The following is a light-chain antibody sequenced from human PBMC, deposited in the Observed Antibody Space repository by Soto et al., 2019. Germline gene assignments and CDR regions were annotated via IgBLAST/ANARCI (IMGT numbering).Light chain of an antibody. Sequence: QTVVTQEPSLTVSPGGTVTLTCASSTGAVTSGYYPNWFQQKPGQAPRGLIYSTSNKHSWTPARFSGSLLGGKAALTLSGVQPEDEAEYYCLLYYGGAQLGVFGGGTKLTVL. V-gene: IGLV7-43*01. CDR3: LLYYGGAQLGV. J-gene: IGLJ2*01. CDR2: STS. CDR1: TGAVTSGYY.